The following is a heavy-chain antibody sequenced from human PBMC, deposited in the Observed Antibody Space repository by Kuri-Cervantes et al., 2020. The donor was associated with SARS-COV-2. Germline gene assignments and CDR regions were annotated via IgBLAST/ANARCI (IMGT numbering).Heavy chain of an antibody. V-gene: IGHV1-2*02. CDR1: GYTFTGYY. Sequence: ASVKVSCKASGYTFTGYYMHWVRQAPGQGLGWMGWINPNSGGTNYAQKFQGRVTMTRDTSISTAYMELSRLRSDDTAVYYCARDLMTTVTTGAFDTWGQGTMVTVSS. CDR2: INPNSGGT. J-gene: IGHJ3*02. CDR3: ARDLMTTVTTGAFDT. D-gene: IGHD4-17*01.